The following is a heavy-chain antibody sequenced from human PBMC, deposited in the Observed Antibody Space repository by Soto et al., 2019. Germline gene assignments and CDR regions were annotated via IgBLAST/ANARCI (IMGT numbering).Heavy chain of an antibody. CDR1: GGSVSSGSYY. D-gene: IGHD2-21*02. CDR3: ARVGWLDCGGDCYSNWFDP. J-gene: IGHJ5*02. V-gene: IGHV4-61*01. Sequence: PSETLSLTCTVSGGSVSSGSYYWSWIRQPPGKGLEWIGYIYYSGSTNYNPSLKSRVTISVDTSKNQFSLKLSSVTAADTAVYYCARVGWLDCGGDCYSNWFDPWGQGTLVTVSS. CDR2: IYYSGST.